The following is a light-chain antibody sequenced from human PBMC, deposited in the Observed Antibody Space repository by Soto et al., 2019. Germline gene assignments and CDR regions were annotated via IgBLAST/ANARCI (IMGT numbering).Light chain of an antibody. CDR2: GAS. Sequence: EVELTQSPVTLSVSGGARATLSCRSSQTISTHLAWYQQKPGQAPRLLIYGASTRATAVPARFSGSGSGTDFTLTISRVQSEDAAVYYCQQFDSWPPITFGQGTKREIK. CDR3: QQFDSWPPIT. V-gene: IGKV3-15*01. J-gene: IGKJ2*01. CDR1: QTISTH.